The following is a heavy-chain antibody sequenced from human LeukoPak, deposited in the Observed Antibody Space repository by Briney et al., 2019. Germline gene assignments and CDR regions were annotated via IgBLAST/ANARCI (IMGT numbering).Heavy chain of an antibody. D-gene: IGHD1-26*01. CDR2: ISAYNGNT. Sequence: EASVKVSCKASGYTFTSYGINWVRQAPGQGLEWMGWISAYNGNTDYAQNLQGRATMTTDTSTSTAYMELRSLRSDDTAVYYCAKSNPREWELLPLDYWGQGTLVTVSS. J-gene: IGHJ4*02. V-gene: IGHV1-18*01. CDR1: GYTFTSYG. CDR3: AKSNPREWELLPLDY.